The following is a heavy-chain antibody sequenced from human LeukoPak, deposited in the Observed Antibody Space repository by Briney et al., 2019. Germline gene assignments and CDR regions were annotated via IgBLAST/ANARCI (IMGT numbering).Heavy chain of an antibody. CDR1: GVASGDFY. J-gene: IGHJ3*01. V-gene: IGHV4-59*13. Sequence: SETLSLTCTVSGVASGDFYWSWIRQTPGKGLEWIGYIYFSGTTRYNPSLSHRATISLDTSKDHVSLTLSSVTAADTGVYYCARGGTRWRLDFFDVWGQGTMVTVSS. CDR3: ARGGTRWRLDFFDV. CDR2: IYFSGTT. D-gene: IGHD3-16*01.